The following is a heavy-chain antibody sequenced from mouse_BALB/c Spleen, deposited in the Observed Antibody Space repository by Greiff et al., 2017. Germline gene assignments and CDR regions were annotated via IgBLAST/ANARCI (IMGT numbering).Heavy chain of an antibody. V-gene: IGHV2-6-7*01. Sequence: VNVVESGPGLVAPSQSLSITCTVSGFSLTGYGVNWVRQPPGKGLEWLGMIWGDGSTDYNSALKSRLSISKDNSKSQVFLKMNSLQTDDTARYYCAREDYYGSSYYFDYWGQGTTLTVSS. CDR2: IWGDGST. J-gene: IGHJ2*01. CDR3: AREDYYGSSYYFDY. D-gene: IGHD1-1*01. CDR1: GFSLTGYG.